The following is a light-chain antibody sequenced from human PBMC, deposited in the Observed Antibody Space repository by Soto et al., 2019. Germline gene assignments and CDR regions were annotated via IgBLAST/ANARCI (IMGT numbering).Light chain of an antibody. CDR2: GAS. J-gene: IGKJ5*01. V-gene: IGKV1-9*01. Sequence: DIQLTQSPSSLSASLGDRVTITCRASQGITTFLAWYQQKPGKAPKLLISGASILQSGVPSRFSGSGSGTDFTLTISILQPEDFATYYCQQIKSYPITFGQGTRLEIK. CDR1: QGITTF. CDR3: QQIKSYPIT.